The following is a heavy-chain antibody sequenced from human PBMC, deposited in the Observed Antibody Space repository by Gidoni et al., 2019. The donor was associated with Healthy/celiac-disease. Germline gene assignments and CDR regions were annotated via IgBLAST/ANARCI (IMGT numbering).Heavy chain of an antibody. V-gene: IGHV5-10-1*03. D-gene: IGHD1-26*01. J-gene: IGHJ5*02. Sequence: EVQLVQSGAEVKKPGQSLRLSCQGSGYSFTSYCISWVRQMPGNGLEGMGRIDPSDSYTNYIPSCQGHVTISADKSISTAYLQWSSLKASDTAMYYCASIGPFGSYRRWFDPWGQGTLVTVSS. CDR3: ASIGPFGSYRRWFDP. CDR1: GYSFTSYC. CDR2: IDPSDSYT.